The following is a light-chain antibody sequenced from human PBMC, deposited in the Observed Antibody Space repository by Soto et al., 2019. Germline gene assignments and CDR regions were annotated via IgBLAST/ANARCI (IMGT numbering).Light chain of an antibody. Sequence: DIQMTQSPSSVSVAVGDSVTITCRASQGISSWIAWYQQKPGKAPKLLIYAASSLQSGVPSRFSGSGSGTDFTLTISSLQPEDFATYYCQQANSFPETFGQGTRLEI. CDR1: QGISSW. V-gene: IGKV1-12*01. CDR2: AAS. J-gene: IGKJ5*01. CDR3: QQANSFPET.